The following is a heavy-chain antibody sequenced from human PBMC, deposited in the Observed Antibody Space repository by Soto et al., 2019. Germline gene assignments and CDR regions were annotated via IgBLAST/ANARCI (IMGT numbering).Heavy chain of an antibody. CDR1: GFTFSSYA. J-gene: IGHJ6*02. CDR3: VKHRGIAAAGTYDCMDV. V-gene: IGHV3-23*01. CDR2: ISGSGGST. D-gene: IGHD6-13*01. Sequence: EVQLLESGGGLVQPGGSLRLSCAASGFTFSSYAMSWVRQAPGKGLEWVSAISGSGGSTYYADSVKGRFTISRDNSKNTLYLQMNSLRAEDTAVYYCVKHRGIAAAGTYDCMDVWGQGTTVTVSS.